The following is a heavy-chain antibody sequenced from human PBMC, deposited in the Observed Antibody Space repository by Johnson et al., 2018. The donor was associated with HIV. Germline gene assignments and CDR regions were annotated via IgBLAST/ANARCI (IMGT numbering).Heavy chain of an antibody. D-gene: IGHD2-15*01. V-gene: IGHV3-20*04. CDR3: ATDGTRDIVANGAFDI. J-gene: IGHJ3*02. CDR1: GFTVSSNY. Sequence: EVQLVESGGGLVKPGGSLRLSCAASGFTVSSNYMSWVRQAPGKGLEWVAGINWNGGSTTYADSVKGRFTISSDNAKNSLYLQMHSLRAEDTAVYYCATDGTRDIVANGAFDIWGQGTMVTVSS. CDR2: INWNGGST.